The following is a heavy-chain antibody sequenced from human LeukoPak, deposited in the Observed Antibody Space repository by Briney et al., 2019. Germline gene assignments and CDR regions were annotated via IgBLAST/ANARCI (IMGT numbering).Heavy chain of an antibody. CDR3: AKSKNYYDSSGYHDY. Sequence: PGGSLRLSCVASGFTFSTYTMSWVRQAPGKGLEWVSGISASGGNTYYAGSVKGRFTISRDNSKNTLYLQMNSLRAEDTAVYYCAKSKNYYDSSGYHDYWGQGTLVTVSS. CDR1: GFTFSTYT. J-gene: IGHJ4*02. V-gene: IGHV3-23*01. D-gene: IGHD3-22*01. CDR2: ISASGGNT.